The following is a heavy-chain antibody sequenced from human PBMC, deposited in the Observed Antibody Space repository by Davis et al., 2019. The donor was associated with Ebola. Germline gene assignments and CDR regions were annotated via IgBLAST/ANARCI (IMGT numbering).Heavy chain of an antibody. D-gene: IGHD1-26*01. CDR1: GFTVSSNY. Sequence: PGGSLRLSCAASGFTVSSNYMSWVRQAPGKGLEWVSVIYNGGSTYYADSVKGRFTISRDTAKNSLYLQMNSLRAEDTAVYYCAREAYSGSYLDYWGQGTLVTVSS. CDR2: IYNGGST. J-gene: IGHJ4*02. CDR3: AREAYSGSYLDY. V-gene: IGHV3-53*01.